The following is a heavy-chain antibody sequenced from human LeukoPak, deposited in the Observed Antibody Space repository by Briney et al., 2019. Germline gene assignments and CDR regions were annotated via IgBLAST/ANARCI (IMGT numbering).Heavy chain of an antibody. V-gene: IGHV3-66*01. D-gene: IGHD3-22*01. Sequence: GGSLRLSCAASGFTVSSNYMSWVRQAPGKGLEWVSVIYSGGSTYYADSVKGRFTISRDNSKNTLYLQMNSLRAEDTAVYYCARDKVVDYYDSSGYYYVLWGQGTLVTVSS. CDR2: IYSGGST. J-gene: IGHJ4*02. CDR3: ARDKVVDYYDSSGYYYVL. CDR1: GFTVSSNY.